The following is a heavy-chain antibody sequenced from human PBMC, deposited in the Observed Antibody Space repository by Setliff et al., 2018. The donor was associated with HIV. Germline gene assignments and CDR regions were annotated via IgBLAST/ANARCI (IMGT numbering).Heavy chain of an antibody. CDR2: FTSYNNKA. V-gene: IGHV1-18*01. CDR1: GFLMTAYG. D-gene: IGHD2-21*02. CDR3: ARGGDPPYYFLGMDV. J-gene: IGHJ6*02. Sequence: ASVKVSCKISGFLMTAYGINWVRQAPGQGPGWMGWFTSYNNKADFAPKFQGRVTLTTDTFTSTAYMELRSLRSDDTAGYYCARGGDPPYYFLGMDVWGQGTSVTVSS.